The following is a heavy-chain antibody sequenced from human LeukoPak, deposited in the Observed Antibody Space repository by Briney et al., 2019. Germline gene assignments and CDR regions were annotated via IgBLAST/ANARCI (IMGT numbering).Heavy chain of an antibody. Sequence: SETLSLTCTVSTYSISSGYYWGWIRQPPEKGLEWIGNIYHNGNTYYNPSLKSRVTISVDTSKKQFSLKLRTATAADTAVYYCARIEAVTRGYNHAYYFDYWGQGTLVTVSS. D-gene: IGHD5-18*01. CDR2: IYHNGNT. J-gene: IGHJ4*02. CDR3: ARIEAVTRGYNHAYYFDY. CDR1: TYSISSGYY. V-gene: IGHV4-38-2*02.